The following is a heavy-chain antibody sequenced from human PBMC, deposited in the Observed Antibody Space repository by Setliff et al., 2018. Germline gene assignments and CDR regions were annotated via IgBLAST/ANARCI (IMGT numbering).Heavy chain of an antibody. CDR2: IYYGGGT. CDR1: NFSISSGYY. J-gene: IGHJ2*01. Sequence: PSETLSLTCDVSNFSISSGYYWGWVRQPPGNGLEWIATIYYGGGTYYNPSLKSRVTISLDMSKNQFSLRLNSLTAADTAVYFCARHRRPDYGDFISWYFDLWGRGTLVTSPQ. CDR3: ARHRRPDYGDFISWYFDL. V-gene: IGHV4-38-2*01. D-gene: IGHD4-17*01.